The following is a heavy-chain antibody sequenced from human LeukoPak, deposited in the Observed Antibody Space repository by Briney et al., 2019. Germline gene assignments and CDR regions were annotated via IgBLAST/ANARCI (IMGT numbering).Heavy chain of an antibody. J-gene: IGHJ4*02. V-gene: IGHV1-69*01. Sequence: SVKVSCKASGGTFSSYAISWVRQAPGQGLEWMGGIIPIFGTANYAQKFQGRVTITADESTSTAYMELSSLRSGDTAVYYCARDQYYYDSSGYFDYWGQGTLVTVSS. CDR2: IIPIFGTA. D-gene: IGHD3-22*01. CDR1: GGTFSSYA. CDR3: ARDQYYYDSSGYFDY.